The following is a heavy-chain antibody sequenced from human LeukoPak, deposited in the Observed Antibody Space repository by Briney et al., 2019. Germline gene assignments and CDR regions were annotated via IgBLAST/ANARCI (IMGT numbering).Heavy chain of an antibody. V-gene: IGHV3-7*01. CDR2: INQDGTNT. CDR1: GFTFSNLW. CDR3: AKYLNRAFDY. D-gene: IGHD1-14*01. Sequence: PGGSLRLPCAASGFTFSNLWMSWVRQAPGKGLEWVAHINQDGTNTYHVDSVRGRFTISRDNAKKSLYLQLNNLRAEDTAVYYCAKYLNRAFDYWGQGTLVTVSS. J-gene: IGHJ4*02.